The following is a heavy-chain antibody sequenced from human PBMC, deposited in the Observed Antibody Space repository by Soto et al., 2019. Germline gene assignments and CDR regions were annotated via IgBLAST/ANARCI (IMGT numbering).Heavy chain of an antibody. CDR3: TESYGSGRYPPR. V-gene: IGHV3-7*02. J-gene: IGHJ4*02. Sequence: EVQLVESGGGLVQPGGSLRLSCAASGFGFTNYWMTWFRQAPGRGLEWVANIKQDGSEKYYVDSVKGRFAISRDNAKNALFLQMDSLRAEDTAVYYCTESYGSGRYPPRWGQGTLVTVSS. CDR1: GFGFTNYW. CDR2: IKQDGSEK. D-gene: IGHD3-10*01.